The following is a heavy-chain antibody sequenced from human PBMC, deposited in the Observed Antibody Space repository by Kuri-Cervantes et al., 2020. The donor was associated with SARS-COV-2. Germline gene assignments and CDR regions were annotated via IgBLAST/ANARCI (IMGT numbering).Heavy chain of an antibody. CDR1: GGTFSSYA. J-gene: IGHJ3*02. D-gene: IGHD3-16*01. CDR3: AMLPRPRNAFDI. V-gene: IGHV1-69*13. Sequence: SVKVSCKASGGTFSSYAISWVRQAPGQGLEWMGGIIPIFGTANYAQKFQGRVTITADESTSTAYMEPSSLRSEDTAVYYCAMLPRPRNAFDIWGQGTMVTVSS. CDR2: IIPIFGTA.